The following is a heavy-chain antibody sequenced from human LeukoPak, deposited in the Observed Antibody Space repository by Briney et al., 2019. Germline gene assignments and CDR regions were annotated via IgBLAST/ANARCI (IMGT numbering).Heavy chain of an antibody. CDR2: INHSGST. D-gene: IGHD3-10*01. CDR1: GGSFSGYY. CDR3: ARTPTPLAGDAFDI. Sequence: PSETLSLTCAVYGGSFSGYYWSWIRQPPGKGLEWIGEINHSGSTNYNPSLKSRVTISVDTSKNQFSQKLSSVTAADTAVYYCARTPTPLAGDAFDIWGQGTMVTVSS. V-gene: IGHV4-34*01. J-gene: IGHJ3*02.